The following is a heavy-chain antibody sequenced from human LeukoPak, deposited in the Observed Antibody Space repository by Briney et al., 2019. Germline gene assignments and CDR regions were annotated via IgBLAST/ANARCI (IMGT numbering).Heavy chain of an antibody. CDR2: ITGSGGST. CDR1: GFDFSSYA. CDR3: GKDEQGFGMQTSH. V-gene: IGHV3-23*01. J-gene: IGHJ4*02. Sequence: PGRSLRLSCAASGFDFSSYAVSWVRQAPGKGLEWVSAITGSGGSTYYADSVKGRFTVSRDNPRNTLYLQMNSLRAEDTAVYYCGKDEQGFGMQTSHWGQGTLVTVSS. D-gene: IGHD1-14*01.